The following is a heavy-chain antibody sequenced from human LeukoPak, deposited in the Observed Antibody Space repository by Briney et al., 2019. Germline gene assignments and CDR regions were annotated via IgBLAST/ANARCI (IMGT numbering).Heavy chain of an antibody. V-gene: IGHV4-38-2*02. CDR1: GDSITGYY. J-gene: IGHJ4*02. CDR2: IYYTGNT. CDR3: AREESSSSWYEGLDY. D-gene: IGHD6-13*01. Sequence: PSETLSLTCSVSGDSITGYYWGWIRQPPGKGLEWIGNIYYTGNTYYNSSLKSRVTISLDTSKNQFSLKLSSVTAADTAVYYCAREESSSSWYEGLDYWGQGTLVTVSS.